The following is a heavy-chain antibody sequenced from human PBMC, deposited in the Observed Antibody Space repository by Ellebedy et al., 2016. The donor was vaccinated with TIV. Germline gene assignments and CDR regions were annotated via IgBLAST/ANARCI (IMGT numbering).Heavy chain of an antibody. CDR1: GFTFSSYA. Sequence: PGGSLRLSCAASGFTFSSYAMSWVRQAPGKGLEWVSTITGGGDNTYYADSVKGRFTISRDNSKNTLYLQMNSLRAEDTAVYYCARDIVVVPAAMPVGLGYWGQGTLVTVSS. D-gene: IGHD2-2*01. CDR3: ARDIVVVPAAMPVGLGY. V-gene: IGHV3-23*01. J-gene: IGHJ4*02. CDR2: ITGGGDNT.